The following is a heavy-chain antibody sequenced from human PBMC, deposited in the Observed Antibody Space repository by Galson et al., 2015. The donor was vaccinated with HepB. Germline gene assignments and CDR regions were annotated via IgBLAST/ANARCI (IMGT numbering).Heavy chain of an antibody. V-gene: IGHV3-30*18. J-gene: IGHJ6*02. D-gene: IGHD3-10*01. Sequence: SLRLSCAASGFRFNSYGIHWVRQAPGRGLQRVAFISYDGTNKYYGDSVKGRFTISRVNSKTTLYLQMNGLRGEDTAVYYCAKDGLYFGSGTHSNAMDVWGQGTTVIVSS. CDR2: ISYDGTNK. CDR3: AKDGLYFGSGTHSNAMDV. CDR1: GFRFNSYG.